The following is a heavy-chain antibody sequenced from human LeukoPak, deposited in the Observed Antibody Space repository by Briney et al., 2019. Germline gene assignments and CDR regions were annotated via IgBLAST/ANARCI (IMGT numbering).Heavy chain of an antibody. J-gene: IGHJ4*02. Sequence: PGGSLRLSCAASGFTFSGSAIHWVRQASGKGLEWVGWIRSKGYNYATEYAASVKGRFTIYRDDSKNTAYLQMNSLKTEDTAVYYCTRQGSVLSDYWGQGTLVTVSS. CDR1: GFTFSGSA. V-gene: IGHV3-73*01. CDR3: TRQGSVLSDY. CDR2: IRSKGYNYAT.